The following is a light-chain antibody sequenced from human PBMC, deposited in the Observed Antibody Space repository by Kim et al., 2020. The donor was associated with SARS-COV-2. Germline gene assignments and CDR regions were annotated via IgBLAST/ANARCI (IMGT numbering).Light chain of an antibody. V-gene: IGKV3-11*01. J-gene: IGKJ2*01. CDR3: QQRSNWPPRYT. Sequence: SPGQRAPLSARAIQSFSNYLAWYQQNPGQAPRLLIYDAANRATGIPARFSGSGSGTDFTLTISSLEPEDFAVYYCQQRSNWPPRYTFGQGTKLEI. CDR1: QSFSNY. CDR2: DAA.